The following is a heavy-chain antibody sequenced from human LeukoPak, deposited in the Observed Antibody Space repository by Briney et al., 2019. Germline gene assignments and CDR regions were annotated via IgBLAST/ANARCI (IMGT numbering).Heavy chain of an antibody. CDR3: AKDASRYSSGWYVDY. J-gene: IGHJ4*02. Sequence: PGGSLRLSCAASGFTFNRRGMHWVRQAPGKGLEWVAFIRYDGSNKYYADSVKGRFTISRDNSKNTLHLQMNSLRAEDTAVYYCAKDASRYSSGWYVDYWGQGTLVTVSS. CDR1: GFTFNRRG. D-gene: IGHD6-19*01. V-gene: IGHV3-30*02. CDR2: IRYDGSNK.